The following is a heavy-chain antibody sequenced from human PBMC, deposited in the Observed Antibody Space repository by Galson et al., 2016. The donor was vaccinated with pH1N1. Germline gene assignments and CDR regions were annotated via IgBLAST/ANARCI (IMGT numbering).Heavy chain of an antibody. CDR2: ISSSSTNI. V-gene: IGHV3-48*04. J-gene: IGHJ3*01. CDR3: ARDNYEFWSGYEPFDL. D-gene: IGHD3-3*01. Sequence: SLRLSCAATAFTFKRYGMNWVRQAPGKALEWVSYISSSSTNIHYADSVKGRFTISRDNAKNSLYPQMSSLRVEDTALYYCARDNYEFWSGYEPFDLWGDGTMVTVSS. CDR1: AFTFKRYG.